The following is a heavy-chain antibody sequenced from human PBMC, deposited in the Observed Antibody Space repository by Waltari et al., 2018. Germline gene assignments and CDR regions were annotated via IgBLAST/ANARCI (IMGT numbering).Heavy chain of an antibody. V-gene: IGHV3-7*04. J-gene: IGHJ4*02. CDR1: GFTFSNSW. D-gene: IGHD2-21*02. CDR3: ARGVTTVEC. CDR2: IKQDGGEK. Sequence: EVQLVESGGGLVQPGGSLRLYCSGSGFTFSNSWMSWFRQAPGKGLGWVASIKQDGGEKYYVDSMKCRFTISRDNDNNSLFLQMDSLRVEDTAVYYCARGVTTVECWGQGALVTVSS.